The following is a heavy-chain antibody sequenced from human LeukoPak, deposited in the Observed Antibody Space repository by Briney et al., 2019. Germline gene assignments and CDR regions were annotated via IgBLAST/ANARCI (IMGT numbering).Heavy chain of an antibody. CDR2: ISGSGSST. Sequence: AGGSLRLSCAASGFTFSTYAMSWVRQAPGRGLEWVSSISGSGSSTSYADSVKGLSTISRDNSKNTLDLQMNSLRAEDTAIYYCAKGSLRLGELSSWTLDYWGQGTLVTVSS. D-gene: IGHD3-16*02. CDR1: GFTFSTYA. V-gene: IGHV3-23*01. CDR3: AKGSLRLGELSSWTLDY. J-gene: IGHJ4*02.